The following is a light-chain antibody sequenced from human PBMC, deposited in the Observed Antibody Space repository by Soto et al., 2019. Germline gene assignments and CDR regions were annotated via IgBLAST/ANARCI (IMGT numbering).Light chain of an antibody. CDR3: QQLNSYPLT. CDR2: AAS. CDR1: RSISFY. Sequence: DIQMTQSPSSLSASVGDRVTITCRASRSISFYLNWYQQKAGKAPNVLIYAASNLQSGVPPRFSGSGSGTEFTLTISSLQPEDFATYYCQQLNSYPLTFGGGTKVDIK. V-gene: IGKV1-9*01. J-gene: IGKJ4*01.